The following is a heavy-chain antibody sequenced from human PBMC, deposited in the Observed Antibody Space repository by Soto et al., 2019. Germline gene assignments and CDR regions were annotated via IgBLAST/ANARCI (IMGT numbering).Heavy chain of an antibody. CDR1: GASITSGAYS. CDR3: ARGGGFDSFDY. D-gene: IGHD3-10*01. CDR2: INHLETT. V-gene: IGHV4-30-2*01. Sequence: KPSETLSLTFTVSGASITSGAYSWSWIRQTPGKGLEWIGYINHLETTFYNPSFESRLTLSIDRTKNQFSLNLKSMSAADRAVYFCARGGGFDSFDYWGQGILVTVSS. J-gene: IGHJ4*02.